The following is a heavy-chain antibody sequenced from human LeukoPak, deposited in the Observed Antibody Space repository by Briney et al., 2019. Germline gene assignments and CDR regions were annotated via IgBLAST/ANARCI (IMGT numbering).Heavy chain of an antibody. J-gene: IGHJ4*02. Sequence: GSLRLSCSASGFTFSSYAMHWVRQAPGKGLEWVAVISYDGSNKYYADSVKGRFTISRDNSKNTLYLQMSSLRPEDTAVYYCANGGYTSSWYVVDYWGQGTLVTVSS. V-gene: IGHV3-30*04. CDR2: ISYDGSNK. CDR1: GFTFSSYA. CDR3: ANGGYTSSWYVVDY. D-gene: IGHD6-13*01.